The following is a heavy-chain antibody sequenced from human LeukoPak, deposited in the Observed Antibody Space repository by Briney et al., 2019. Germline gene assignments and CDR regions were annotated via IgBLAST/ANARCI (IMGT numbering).Heavy chain of an antibody. CDR3: ARDRTFLQYSSSVNWFDP. CDR2: ISAYNGNT. D-gene: IGHD6-6*01. CDR1: GYTFTSYG. J-gene: IGHJ5*02. Sequence: APVKVSCKASGYTFTSYGISWVRQAPGQGLEWMGWISAYNGNTNYAQKLQGRVTMTTDTSTSTAYMELRSLRSDDTAVYYCARDRTFLQYSSSVNWFDPWGQGTLVTVSS. V-gene: IGHV1-18*01.